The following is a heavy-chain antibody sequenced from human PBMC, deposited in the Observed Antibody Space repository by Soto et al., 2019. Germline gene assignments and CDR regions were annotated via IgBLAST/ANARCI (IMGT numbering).Heavy chain of an antibody. CDR2: ISSSGGSI. V-gene: IGHV3-48*03. D-gene: IGHD2-2*02. CDR1: GFTFNSHE. CDR3: ASSWGLYCSSSRCYSPWFDP. J-gene: IGHJ5*02. Sequence: EVQLVESGGGLVQPGGSLRLSCAGSGFTFNSHEMTWVRQAPGKGLEWISSISSSGGSIYYADSVKGRFTVSRDNAKNSRYLQMNLLGAEDTAVYYCASSWGLYCSSSRCYSPWFDPWGRGTLVTVSS.